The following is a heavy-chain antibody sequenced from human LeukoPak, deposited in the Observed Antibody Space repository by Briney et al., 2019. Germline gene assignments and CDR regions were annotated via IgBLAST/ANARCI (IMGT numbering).Heavy chain of an antibody. CDR2: IYYSGST. J-gene: IGHJ6*03. CDR3: ARKYCGGDCYYYYYYYYMDV. D-gene: IGHD2-21*02. Sequence: PSETLSLTCTVSGGSISSSSYYWGWIRQPPGKGLEWIGSIYYSGSTYYNPSLKSRVTISVDTSKNQFSLKLSSVTAADTAVYYCARKYCGGDCYYYYYYYYMDVWGKGTTVTVSS. V-gene: IGHV4-39*07. CDR1: GGSISSSSYY.